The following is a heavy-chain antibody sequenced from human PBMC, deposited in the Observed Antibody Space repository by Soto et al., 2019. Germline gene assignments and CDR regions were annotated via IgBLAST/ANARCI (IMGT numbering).Heavy chain of an antibody. CDR1: GYTFTGYY. D-gene: IGHD3-10*01. J-gene: IGHJ6*02. CDR2: INPNSGGT. V-gene: IGHV1-2*02. Sequence: ASVKVSCKASGYTFTGYYIHWVRQAPGQGLEWMGWINPNSGGTNYAQKFQGRVTMTRDTSISTAYMELSRLRSDDTAVYYCARVMVRGVSYGMDVWGQGTTVTVSS. CDR3: ARVMVRGVSYGMDV.